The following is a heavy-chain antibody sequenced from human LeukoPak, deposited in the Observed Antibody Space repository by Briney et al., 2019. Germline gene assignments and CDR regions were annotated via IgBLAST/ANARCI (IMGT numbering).Heavy chain of an antibody. Sequence: VKPGGSLRLSCAASGFTFNTYSMNWVRRAPGKGREWVSSIISRSSHIYYAASMKGRFTISRDNAKNSLYLQMHSLRAEDTAMSYCARVESYCSGGSCYSEGYAFDIWGQGTMVTVSS. D-gene: IGHD2-15*01. CDR1: GFTFNTYS. CDR2: IISRSSHI. V-gene: IGHV3-21*01. CDR3: ARVESYCSGGSCYSEGYAFDI. J-gene: IGHJ3*02.